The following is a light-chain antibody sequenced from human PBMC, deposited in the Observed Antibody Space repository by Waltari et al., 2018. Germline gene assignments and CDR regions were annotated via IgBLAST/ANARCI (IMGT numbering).Light chain of an antibody. V-gene: IGKV3-15*01. CDR2: GAS. CDR3: QQYYSTPRT. CDR1: QSVSNN. Sequence: EIVMTQSPATLSVSPGERVALSCRASQSVSNNLVWYQQRPGQAPRPLIYGASTRATGIPARFTGSGSGTEFTLTISSLQSEDFAVYYCQQYYSTPRTFGQGTKVEVK. J-gene: IGKJ1*01.